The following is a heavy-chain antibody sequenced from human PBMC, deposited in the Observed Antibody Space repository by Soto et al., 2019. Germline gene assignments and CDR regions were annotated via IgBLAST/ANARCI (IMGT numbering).Heavy chain of an antibody. CDR2: MNPNSGNT. J-gene: IGHJ4*02. V-gene: IGHV1-8*01. CDR1: GYTFTSYD. CDR3: ARGASDFWSGYLAHFDY. D-gene: IGHD3-3*01. Sequence: ASVKVSCKASGYTFTSYDINWVRQATGQGLEWMGWMNPNSGNTGYAQKFQGRVTMTRDTSTSTVYMELSSLRSEDTAVYYCARGASDFWSGYLAHFDYWGQGTLVTVSS.